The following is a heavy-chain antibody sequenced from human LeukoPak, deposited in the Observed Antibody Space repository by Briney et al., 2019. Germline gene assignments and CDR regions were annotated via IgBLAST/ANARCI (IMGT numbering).Heavy chain of an antibody. J-gene: IGHJ2*01. CDR1: GGTFSSYA. Sequence: SVKVSCKASGGTFSSYAISWVRQAPGQGLECMGRIIPILGIANYAQKFQGRVTITADKSTSTAYMELSSLRSEDTAVYYCARDGPSTYYDFWSGYAYWYFDLWGRGTLVTVSS. D-gene: IGHD3-3*01. V-gene: IGHV1-69*04. CDR3: ARDGPSTYYDFWSGYAYWYFDL. CDR2: IIPILGIA.